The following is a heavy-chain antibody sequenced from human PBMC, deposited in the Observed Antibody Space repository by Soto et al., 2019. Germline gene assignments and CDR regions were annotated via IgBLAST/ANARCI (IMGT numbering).Heavy chain of an antibody. CDR2: IIPIFGTA. CDR1: GGTFSSYA. D-gene: IGHD2-2*01. CDR3: ASIVVVPAAPYYYYYGMDV. J-gene: IGHJ6*02. Sequence: GASVKVSCKASGGTFSSYAISWVRQAPGQGLEWMGGIIPIFGTANYAQKFQGRVTITADESTSTAYMELSSLRSEDTAVYYCASIVVVPAAPYYYYYGMDVWGQGTTVTVSS. V-gene: IGHV1-69*13.